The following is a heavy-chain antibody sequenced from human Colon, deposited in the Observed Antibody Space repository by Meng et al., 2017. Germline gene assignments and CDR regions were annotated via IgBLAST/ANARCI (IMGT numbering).Heavy chain of an antibody. Sequence: SETLSLTCTVSGGSISSYYWSWIRQPAGKGLEWIGRIYTSGSTNYNPSLKSRVTMSVDTSKNQFSLKLSSVTAADTAVYYCARVLRGTGTSLDDFDIWGQGTMVTVSS. V-gene: IGHV4-4*07. J-gene: IGHJ3*02. CDR2: IYTSGST. CDR1: GGSISSYY. D-gene: IGHD1-1*01. CDR3: ARVLRGTGTSLDDFDI.